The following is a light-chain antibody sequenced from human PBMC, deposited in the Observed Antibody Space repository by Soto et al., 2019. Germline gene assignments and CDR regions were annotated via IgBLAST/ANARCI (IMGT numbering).Light chain of an antibody. CDR2: GAS. V-gene: IGKV3-20*01. Sequence: EIVVTQSPGTLSLSPGERATLSCRASPSVSSDYLAWYQQKPGQAHRLVIDGASSRASDIPDRFSGSGSGTNSTIIISSLEPEEFAMYYCQQYGSTPFTFGPGTKVDVK. CDR1: PSVSSDY. CDR3: QQYGSTPFT. J-gene: IGKJ3*01.